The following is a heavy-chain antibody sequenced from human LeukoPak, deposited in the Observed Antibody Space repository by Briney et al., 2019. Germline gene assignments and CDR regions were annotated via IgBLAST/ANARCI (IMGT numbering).Heavy chain of an antibody. V-gene: IGHV1-2*06. CDR2: INPYSGDT. CDR3: ASDQGSITRSWYTGY. D-gene: IGHD6-13*01. Sequence: GASVKVSCKASGYTFTGYHIHWVRQAPGQGLEWMGRINPYSGDTNFAQKFQGRVTMTRDTSITTAYMDLSSLTPDETAVYCCASDQGSITRSWYTGYWGQGTQVTVSS. CDR1: GYTFTGYH. J-gene: IGHJ4*02.